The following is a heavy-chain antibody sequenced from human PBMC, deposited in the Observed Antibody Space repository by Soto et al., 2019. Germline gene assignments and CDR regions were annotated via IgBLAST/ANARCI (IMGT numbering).Heavy chain of an antibody. V-gene: IGHV4-39*01. D-gene: IGHD3-22*01. J-gene: IGHJ5*02. CDR3: ARQPYDSTGYYYGA. Sequence: SETLSLTCTVSGGSFSSSTYYWGWIRQPPGKGLEWIGSMYSGGNTYYNPSLKSRVTVSVDTSKNHFSLKLTPVTAADTAMYYCARQPYDSTGYYYGAWGQGTLVTVSS. CDR2: MYSGGNT. CDR1: GGSFSSSTYY.